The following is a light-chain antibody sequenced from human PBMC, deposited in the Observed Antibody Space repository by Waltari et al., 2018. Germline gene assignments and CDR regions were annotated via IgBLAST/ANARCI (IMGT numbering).Light chain of an antibody. CDR2: DAS. CDR3: QQRSNWLREWT. J-gene: IGKJ1*01. Sequence: EIVLTQSPATLSLSPGERATFSCRASQSINSYLAWYQQKPGQAPRLLIYDASNRATGIPARFSGSGSGTDFTLTISSLEPEDFAFYYCQQRSNWLREWTFGQGTRVEIK. V-gene: IGKV3-11*01. CDR1: QSINSY.